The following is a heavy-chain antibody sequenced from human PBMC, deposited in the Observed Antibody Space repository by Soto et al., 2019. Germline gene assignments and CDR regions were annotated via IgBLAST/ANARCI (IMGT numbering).Heavy chain of an antibody. V-gene: IGHV4-59*01. D-gene: IGHD3-16*01. CDR3: ARLGLRVYDFDS. Sequence: PSETLSLTCTVSGASMSNDYWSWIRQPPGKGLECIGYIYSNGIANYSPSLKSRVTISMDSSKNQFSLKLSSVTAADTAVYHCARLGLRVYDFDSWGQGTLVT. CDR1: GASMSNDY. CDR2: IYSNGIA. J-gene: IGHJ4*01.